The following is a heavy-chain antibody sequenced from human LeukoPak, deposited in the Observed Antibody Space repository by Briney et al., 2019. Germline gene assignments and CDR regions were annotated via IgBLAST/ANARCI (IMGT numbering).Heavy chain of an antibody. CDR2: ISYDGNNI. CDR1: GFIFSSYA. Sequence: GRSLRLSCAASGFIFSSYALHWVRQAPGKGLGWVGVISYDGNNIYYADSVRGRFTISRDNSKNTLYLQIHSLRAEDTAVYWCARERLAVSGSNWFDPWGQGTLVTVSS. D-gene: IGHD6-19*01. J-gene: IGHJ5*02. CDR3: ARERLAVSGSNWFDP. V-gene: IGHV3-30*04.